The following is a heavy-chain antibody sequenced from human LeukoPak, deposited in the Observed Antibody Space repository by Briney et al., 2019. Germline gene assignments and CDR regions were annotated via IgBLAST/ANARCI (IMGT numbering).Heavy chain of an antibody. J-gene: IGHJ4*02. V-gene: IGHV3-23*01. Sequence: GGSLRLSCAASGFTFSDYAMSWVSQAPGKGLEWVSAIVGRGVSAYYSDSVKGRFTISRDNSKNTLYLQMNSLRAEGKAVYYCASRYCSGGSCYNRYYFDYWGQGTLVNVSS. D-gene: IGHD2-15*01. CDR2: IVGRGVSA. CDR3: ASRYCSGGSCYNRYYFDY. CDR1: GFTFSDYA.